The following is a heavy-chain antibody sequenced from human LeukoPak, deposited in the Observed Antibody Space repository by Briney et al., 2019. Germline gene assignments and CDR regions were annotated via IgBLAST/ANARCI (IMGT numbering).Heavy chain of an antibody. Sequence: GGSLRLSCAASGFTFDDYGMSWVRQAPGKGLEWVSAISGSGGSTYYADSVKGRFTISRDNSKNTLYLQMNSLRAEDTAVYYCAKWQLVDDAFDIWGQGTMVTVSS. D-gene: IGHD6-6*01. J-gene: IGHJ3*02. CDR3: AKWQLVDDAFDI. V-gene: IGHV3-23*01. CDR1: GFTFDDYG. CDR2: ISGSGGST.